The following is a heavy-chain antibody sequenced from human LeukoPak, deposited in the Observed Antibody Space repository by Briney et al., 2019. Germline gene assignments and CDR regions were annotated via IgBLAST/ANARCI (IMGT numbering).Heavy chain of an antibody. CDR2: SSGSGGST. J-gene: IGHJ4*02. Sequence: GGSLRLSCAASGFTFSSYAMSWVRQAPGKGLEWVSASSGSGGSTYYADSVKGRFTISRDNSKNTLYLQMNSLRAEDTAVYYCAKGAAVAGYEEYYFDYWGQGTLVTVSS. CDR3: AKGAAVAGYEEYYFDY. D-gene: IGHD6-19*01. V-gene: IGHV3-23*01. CDR1: GFTFSSYA.